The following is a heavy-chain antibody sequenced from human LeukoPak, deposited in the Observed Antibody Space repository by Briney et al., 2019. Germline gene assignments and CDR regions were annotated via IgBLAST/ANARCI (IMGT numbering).Heavy chain of an antibody. J-gene: IGHJ3*02. CDR3: AREPDIVVVPAALDAFDI. CDR2: VFYSGST. Sequence: PSETLSLTCTVSGGSISSYYWSWIRQPAGKGLEWIGYVFYSGSTNYNPSLKSRVTISVDTSKNQFSLKLSSVTAADTAVYYCAREPDIVVVPAALDAFDIWGQGTMVTVSS. CDR1: GGSISSYY. V-gene: IGHV4-59*01. D-gene: IGHD2-2*01.